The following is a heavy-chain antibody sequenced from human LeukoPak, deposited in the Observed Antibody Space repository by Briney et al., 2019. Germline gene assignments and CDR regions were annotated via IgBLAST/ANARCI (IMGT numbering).Heavy chain of an antibody. CDR3: AKASTESTSVAVYFDN. CDR1: GFTFSSHG. V-gene: IGHV3-30*18. D-gene: IGHD6-6*01. J-gene: IGHJ4*02. Sequence: GRSLRLSCAASGFTFSSHGMHWVRQAPGKGLQWVALISYDGSHKDYADSVKGRFTISRDNSKSTLFLQMNSLRPDDTAIYYCAKASTESTSVAVYFDNWGQGTLVVVSS. CDR2: ISYDGSHK.